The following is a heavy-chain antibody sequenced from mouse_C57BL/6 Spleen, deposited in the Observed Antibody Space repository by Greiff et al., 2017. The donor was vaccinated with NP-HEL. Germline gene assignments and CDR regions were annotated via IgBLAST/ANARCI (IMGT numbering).Heavy chain of an antibody. D-gene: IGHD1-1*01. J-gene: IGHJ3*01. CDR1: GYTFTSYW. V-gene: IGHV1-53*01. CDR3: ASSAGISRAWFAY. CDR2: INPSNGGT. Sequence: VQLQQPGTELVKPGASVKLSCKASGYTFTSYWMHWVKQRPGQGLEWIGNINPSNGGTNYNEKFKSKATLTVDKSSSTAYMLLSILTSDDSAVYSCASSAGISRAWFAYWGQGTLVTVSA.